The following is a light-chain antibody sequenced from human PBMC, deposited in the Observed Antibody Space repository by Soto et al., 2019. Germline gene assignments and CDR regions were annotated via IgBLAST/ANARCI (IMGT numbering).Light chain of an antibody. CDR3: QTWGTGLNWV. Sequence: QPVLTQSPSASASLGASVKLTCTLSSGHSSYAIAWHQQQPEKGPRYLMKLNSDGSHSKGDGIPDRFSSSSSGAERYLTISSLQSEDEADYYCQTWGTGLNWVFGGGTKLTVL. CDR2: LNSDGSH. V-gene: IGLV4-69*01. CDR1: SGHSSYA. J-gene: IGLJ3*02.